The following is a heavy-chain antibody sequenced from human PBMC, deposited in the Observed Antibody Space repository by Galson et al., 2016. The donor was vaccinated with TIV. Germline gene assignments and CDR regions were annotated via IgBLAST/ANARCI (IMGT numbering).Heavy chain of an antibody. CDR1: GDSVSSNRAA. V-gene: IGHV6-1*01. Sequence: CAISGDSVSSNRAAWNWIRRSPSRGPEWLGRTYYRSKWYNDYALSVKSRITINIDTSKNQVSLQLNSVTPEDTAVYYCARGPHPSHIVLRGPPPNWFDPWGQGTLVTVSS. D-gene: IGHD3-10*01. CDR3: ARGPHPSHIVLRGPPPNWFDP. CDR2: TYYRSKWYN. J-gene: IGHJ5*02.